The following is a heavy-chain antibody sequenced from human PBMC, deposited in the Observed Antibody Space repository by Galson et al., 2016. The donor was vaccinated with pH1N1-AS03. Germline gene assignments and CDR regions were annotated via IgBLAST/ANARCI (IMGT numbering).Heavy chain of an antibody. CDR2: IIGAGSVP. J-gene: IGHJ4*01. Sequence: SLRLSCAASGFTFSSYAMSWVRQAPGKGLEWVASIIGAGSVPYYAGSVKGRFAVSRDTSENTVYLQLDRLRAEDTAVYYCAKDKEAVADRRGYFFDDWAKEPWSPSRQ. CDR3: AKDKEAVADRRGYFFDD. CDR1: GFTFSSYA. D-gene: IGHD6-19*01. V-gene: IGHV3-23*01.